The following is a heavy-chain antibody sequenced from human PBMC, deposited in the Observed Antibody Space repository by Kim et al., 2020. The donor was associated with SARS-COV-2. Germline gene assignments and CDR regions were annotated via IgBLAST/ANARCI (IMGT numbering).Heavy chain of an antibody. CDR3: ARIRGYCGGDCPDY. CDR2: INPSGST. J-gene: IGHJ4*02. D-gene: IGHD2-21*02. V-gene: IGHV4-34*01. CDR1: GGAFSGYY. Sequence: SETLSLTCAVYGGAFSGYYWSWIRQSPGKGLEWIGEINPSGSTNYNPTLQSRVTMSLDTSKNQLSLRLSSVTAADTAVYYCARIRGYCGGDCPDYWGQGTLVTVSS.